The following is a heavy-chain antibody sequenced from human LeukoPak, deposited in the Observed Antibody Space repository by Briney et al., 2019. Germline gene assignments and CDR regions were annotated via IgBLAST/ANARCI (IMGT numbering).Heavy chain of an antibody. CDR3: ARSSWIQQSSDF. CDR2: IDTNTGNP. V-gene: IGHV7-4-1*02. CDR1: GYSFTTFA. D-gene: IGHD5-18*01. J-gene: IGHJ4*02. Sequence: ASVKVSCKASGYSFTTFAMNWVRQAPGQGLEWMGWIDTNTGNPTYAQDFTGRFVFSLDTSVTTTFLEISSLKAEDTAIYYCARSSWIQQSSDFWGQGTLVTVSS.